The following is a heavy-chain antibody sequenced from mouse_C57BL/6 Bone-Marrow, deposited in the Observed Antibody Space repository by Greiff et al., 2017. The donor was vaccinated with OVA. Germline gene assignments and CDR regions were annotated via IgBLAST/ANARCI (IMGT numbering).Heavy chain of an antibody. J-gene: IGHJ3*01. CDR3: AGSSLFAY. V-gene: IGHV1-42*01. CDR1: GYSFTGYY. D-gene: IGHD1-1*01. Sequence: VQLQQSGPELVKPGASVKISCKASGYSFTGYYMNWVKQSPEKSLEWIGEINPSTGGTTYNQKFKAKATLTVDKSSSTAYMQLKSLTSEDSAVYYCAGSSLFAYWGQGTLVTVSA. CDR2: INPSTGGT.